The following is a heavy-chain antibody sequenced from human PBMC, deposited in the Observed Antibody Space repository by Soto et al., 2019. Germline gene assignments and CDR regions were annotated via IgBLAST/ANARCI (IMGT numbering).Heavy chain of an antibody. CDR2: IYYSGST. CDR3: ARGSIAVAGGEDY. V-gene: IGHV4-31*03. D-gene: IGHD6-19*01. J-gene: IGHJ4*02. Sequence: KTSETLSLTCTVSGGSISGGGYYWIWIRQHPGKGLEWIGYIYYSGSTYYNPSLKSRVTISVDTSKNQFSLKLSSVTAADTAVYYCARGSIAVAGGEDYWGQRTLVTVS. CDR1: GGSISGGGYY.